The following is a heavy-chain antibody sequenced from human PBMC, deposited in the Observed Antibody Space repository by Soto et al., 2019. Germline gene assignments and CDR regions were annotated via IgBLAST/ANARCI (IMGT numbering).Heavy chain of an antibody. CDR1: VFTFSSYG. V-gene: IGHV3-30*18. CDR3: AKDGGILPAYYNTLPGFQC. Sequence: VQLVESGGGVVQPGRSLRLSCAASVFTFSSYGRHWFRQAPGKGLEWVAVIAFDGSNKYYADSVKGRFTISRDNYKNTLYLQMNRRRAEDTAVYYCAKDGGILPAYYNTLPGFQCWGQGTLVTVSS. J-gene: IGHJ4*02. CDR2: IAFDGSNK. D-gene: IGHD3-10*01.